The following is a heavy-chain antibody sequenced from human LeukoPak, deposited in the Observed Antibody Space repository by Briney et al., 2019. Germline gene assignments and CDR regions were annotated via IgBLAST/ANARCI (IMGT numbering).Heavy chain of an antibody. CDR3: ARQGVYYYDRVDY. Sequence: PSETLSLTCTVSSGSISTSNYYWGWVRQPPGKALEWIGNIFYSGSTYYSPSLKSRVTISLDTSRNQFSLKLNSVTAADTAVYYCARQGVYYYDRVDYWGQGTLVTVSS. D-gene: IGHD3-22*01. J-gene: IGHJ4*02. V-gene: IGHV4-39*07. CDR2: IFYSGST. CDR1: SGSISTSNYY.